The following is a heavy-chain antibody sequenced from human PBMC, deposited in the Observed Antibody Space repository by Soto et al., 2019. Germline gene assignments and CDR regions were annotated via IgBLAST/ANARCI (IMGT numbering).Heavy chain of an antibody. V-gene: IGHV4-31*03. CDR1: GGSISSGGYY. CDR2: IYYSGST. Sequence: SETLSLTCTVSGGSISSGGYYWSWIRQHPGKGLEWIGYIYYSGSTYYNPSLKSRVTISVDTSKNQFSLKLSSVTAADTAVYYCASRGGRYSNRDMDVWGKGTTVTV. D-gene: IGHD4-4*01. J-gene: IGHJ6*03. CDR3: ASRGGRYSNRDMDV.